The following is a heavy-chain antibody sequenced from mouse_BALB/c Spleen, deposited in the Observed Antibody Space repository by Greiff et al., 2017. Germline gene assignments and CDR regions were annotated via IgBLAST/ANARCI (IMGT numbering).Heavy chain of an antibody. CDR1: GFTFSSFG. J-gene: IGHJ3*01. V-gene: IGHV5-17*02. CDR2: ISSGSSTI. CDR3: ARGNYPAWFAD. D-gene: IGHD2-1*01. Sequence: EVHLVESGGGLVQPGGSRKLSCAASGFTFSSFGMHWVRQAPEKGLEWVAYISSGSSTIYYADTVKGRFTISRDNPKNTLFLQMTSLRSEDTAMYYCARGNYPAWFADWGQGTLVTVSA.